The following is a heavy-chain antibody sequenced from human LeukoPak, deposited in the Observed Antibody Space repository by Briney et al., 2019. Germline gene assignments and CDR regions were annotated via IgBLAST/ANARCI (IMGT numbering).Heavy chain of an antibody. CDR1: GGSISSYY. J-gene: IGHJ3*02. D-gene: IGHD3-3*01. CDR2: IYYSGST. V-gene: IGHV4-59*01. CDR3: AGGYDFWSGYPYAFDI. Sequence: SETLSLTCTVSGGSISSYYWSCIRQPPGKGLEWIGYIYYSGSTNYNPSLKSRVTISVDTSKNQFSLKLSSVTAADTAVYYCAGGYDFWSGYPYAFDIWGQGTMVTVSS.